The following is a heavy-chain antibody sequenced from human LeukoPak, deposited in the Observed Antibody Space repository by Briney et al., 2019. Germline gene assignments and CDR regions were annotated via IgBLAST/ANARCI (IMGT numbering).Heavy chain of an antibody. D-gene: IGHD6-13*01. Sequence: ASVKVSCKASGYTFTTYGISWVRQAPGQGLEWMGWISAYNGNTNYAQKLQGRVTMTTDTSTSTAYMELRSLRSDDTAVYYCARVNRQLVLFDPWGQGTLVTASS. CDR2: ISAYNGNT. CDR3: ARVNRQLVLFDP. CDR1: GYTFTTYG. V-gene: IGHV1-18*01. J-gene: IGHJ5*02.